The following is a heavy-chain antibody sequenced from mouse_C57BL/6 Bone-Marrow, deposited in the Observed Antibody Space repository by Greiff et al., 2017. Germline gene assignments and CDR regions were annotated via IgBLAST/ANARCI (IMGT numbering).Heavy chain of an antibody. CDR2: ISYDGGH. Sequence: EVQLVESGPGLVKPSQSLSLTCSVTGYSITSGYYWNWIRQFPGTKLEWMGYISYDGGHNYNPSLKNRISLTRDTSKHQMFLKLNSVTTEDTATYDSASRVRRDYYAMDYWGQGTSVTVSS. CDR1: GYSITSGYY. J-gene: IGHJ4*01. V-gene: IGHV3-6*01. D-gene: IGHD2-14*01. CDR3: ASRVRRDYYAMDY.